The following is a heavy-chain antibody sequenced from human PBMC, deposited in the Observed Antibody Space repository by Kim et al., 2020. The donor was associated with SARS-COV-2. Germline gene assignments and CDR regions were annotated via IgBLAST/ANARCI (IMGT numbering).Heavy chain of an antibody. CDR2: ISYDGSNK. D-gene: IGHD2-21*02. Sequence: GGSLRLSCAASGFTFSSYAMHWVRQAPGKGLEWVAVISYDGSNKYYADSVKGRFTISRDNSKNTLYLQMNSLRAEDTAVYYFARGEHIVVVTAAADAFDIWGQGTMVTV. V-gene: IGHV3-30*04. CDR1: GFTFSSYA. CDR3: ARGEHIVVVTAAADAFDI. J-gene: IGHJ3*02.